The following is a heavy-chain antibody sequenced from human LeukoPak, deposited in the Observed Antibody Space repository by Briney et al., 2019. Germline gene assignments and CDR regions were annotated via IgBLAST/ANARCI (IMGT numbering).Heavy chain of an antibody. Sequence: SETLSLTCAVYGGSFSGYYWSWIRQPPGKGLEWIGYIYYSGSTNYNPSLKSRVTISVDTSKNQFSLKLSSVTAADTAVYYCARGLWFPYYWGQGTLVTVSS. J-gene: IGHJ4*02. CDR1: GGSFSGYY. V-gene: IGHV4-59*01. CDR2: IYYSGST. D-gene: IGHD2-21*01. CDR3: ARGLWFPYY.